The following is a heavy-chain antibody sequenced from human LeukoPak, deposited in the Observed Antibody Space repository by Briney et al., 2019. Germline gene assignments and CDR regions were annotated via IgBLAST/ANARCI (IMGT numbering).Heavy chain of an antibody. D-gene: IGHD6-19*01. Sequence: PGGSLRLSCAASGFTVNNNYVSWVRQAPGKGLEWLSVMYSGGSTYYADSVKGRFTISRDNSKNALFLQMNSLRVGDTAVYYCARDHVSSGWYVGFDYWGQGTLVTVSS. V-gene: IGHV3-53*01. J-gene: IGHJ4*02. CDR2: MYSGGST. CDR3: ARDHVSSGWYVGFDY. CDR1: GFTVNNNY.